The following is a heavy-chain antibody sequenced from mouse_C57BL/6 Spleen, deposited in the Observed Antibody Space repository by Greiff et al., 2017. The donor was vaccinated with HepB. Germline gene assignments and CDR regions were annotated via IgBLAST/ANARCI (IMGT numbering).Heavy chain of an antibody. J-gene: IGHJ3*01. CDR3: ARSYYGSSSWFAY. D-gene: IGHD1-1*01. CDR1: GFTFTDYY. Sequence: EVMLVESGGGLVQPGGSLSLSCAASGFTFTDYYMSWVRQPPGKALEWLGFIRNKANGYTTEYSASVKGRFTISRDNSQSILYLQMNALRAEDRATYYCARSYYGSSSWFAYWGQGTLVTVSA. CDR2: IRNKANGYTT. V-gene: IGHV7-3*01.